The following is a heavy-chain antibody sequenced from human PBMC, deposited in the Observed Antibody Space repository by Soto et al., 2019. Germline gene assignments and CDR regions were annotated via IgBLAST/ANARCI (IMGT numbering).Heavy chain of an antibody. CDR3: AKVRYSSSPYYFDY. CDR1: GGTFSSYT. D-gene: IGHD6-13*01. J-gene: IGHJ4*02. Sequence: ASVKVSCKASGGTFSSYTISWVRQAPGQGLEWMGRIIPILGIANYAQKFQGRFTISRDNSKNTLYLQMNSLRAEDTAVYYCAKVRYSSSPYYFDYWGQGTLVTVSS. V-gene: IGHV1-69*02. CDR2: IIPILGIA.